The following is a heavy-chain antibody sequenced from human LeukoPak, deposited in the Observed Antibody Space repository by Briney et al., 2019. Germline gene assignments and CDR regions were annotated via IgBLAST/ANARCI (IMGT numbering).Heavy chain of an antibody. CDR2: IYYSGST. D-gene: IGHD6-13*01. CDR3: ARGVAAAAGLNWFDP. Sequence: SETLSLTCTVSGGSISSSSYYWGWIRQPPGKGLEWIGSIYYSGSTYYNPSLKSRVTISVDTSKNQFSLKLSSVTAADTAVYYCARGVAAAAGLNWFDPWGQGTLVTVSS. CDR1: GGSISSSSYY. J-gene: IGHJ5*02. V-gene: IGHV4-39*01.